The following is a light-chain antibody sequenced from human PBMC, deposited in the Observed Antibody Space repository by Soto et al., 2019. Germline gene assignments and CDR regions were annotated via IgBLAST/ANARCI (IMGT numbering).Light chain of an antibody. Sequence: QSVLTQPASVSGSPGQSITISCTGTSSDVGGYNYVSWYQQHPGKAPKLMIYAVSNRPSGVSNRFSGSKSGNPASLTISGLQGEDEAYYYCSSYTSSSTRVFGTGTKLTVL. CDR1: SSDVGGYNY. CDR2: AVS. V-gene: IGLV2-14*01. J-gene: IGLJ1*01. CDR3: SSYTSSSTRV.